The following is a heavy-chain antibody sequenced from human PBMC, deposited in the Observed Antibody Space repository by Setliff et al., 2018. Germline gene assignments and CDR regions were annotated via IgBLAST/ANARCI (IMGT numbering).Heavy chain of an antibody. J-gene: IGHJ5*02. CDR2: INNYSFKT. D-gene: IGHD7-27*01. CDR3: ARVTNWGLDLRFDP. V-gene: IGHV1-18*01. CDR1: GYTFNNYG. Sequence: ASVKVSCKASGYTFNNYGITWVRQAPGQGLEWMGWINNYSFKTTYPQKFLDRVTMTTDTSATTAYMELKNLRSDDTAVYYCARVTNWGLDLRFDPWGQGILVTVSS.